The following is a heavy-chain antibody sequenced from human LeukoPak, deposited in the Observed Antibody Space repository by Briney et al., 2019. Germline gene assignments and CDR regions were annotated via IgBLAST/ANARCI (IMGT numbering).Heavy chain of an antibody. CDR2: IIPILGIA. Sequence: ASVKVSCKASGGTFSSYAISWVRQAPGKGLEWMGRIIPILGIANYAQKLQGRVTITADKSTSTAYMELNSLRSEDTAVYYCASKAYYDFWSGYYPGRGMDVWGQGTTVTVSS. J-gene: IGHJ6*02. V-gene: IGHV1-69*04. D-gene: IGHD3-3*01. CDR3: ASKAYYDFWSGYYPGRGMDV. CDR1: GGTFSSYA.